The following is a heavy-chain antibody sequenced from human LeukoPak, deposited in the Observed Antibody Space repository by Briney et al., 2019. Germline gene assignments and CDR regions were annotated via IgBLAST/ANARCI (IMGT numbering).Heavy chain of an antibody. CDR3: ARAVPPTHYYDSSGFLDY. CDR2: FDPEDGET. V-gene: IGHV1-24*01. Sequence: GASVKVSCKVSGYTLTELSMHWVRQAPGKGLEWMGGFDPEDGETIYAQKFQGRVTMTEDTSTDTAYMELSSLRSEDTAVYYCARAVPPTHYYDSSGFLDYWGQGTLVTVSS. D-gene: IGHD3-22*01. CDR1: GYTLTELS. J-gene: IGHJ4*02.